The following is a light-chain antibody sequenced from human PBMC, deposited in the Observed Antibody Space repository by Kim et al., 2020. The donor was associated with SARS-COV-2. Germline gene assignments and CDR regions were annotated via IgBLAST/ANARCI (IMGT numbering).Light chain of an antibody. CDR1: QSVSTNS. CDR3: HHFGTSPPYT. CDR2: GAS. V-gene: IGKV3-20*01. J-gene: IGKJ2*01. Sequence: EIVLTQSPGTLSLSPGERATLSCRASQSVSTNSLAWYQQKPGQAPRLLIFGASSRAAGIPDRFSGSGSGTDFTLTISRLEPEDFAVYYCHHFGTSPPYTFGPGTKLEI.